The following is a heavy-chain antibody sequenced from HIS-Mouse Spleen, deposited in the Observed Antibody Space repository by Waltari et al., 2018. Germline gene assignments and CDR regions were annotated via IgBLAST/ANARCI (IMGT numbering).Heavy chain of an antibody. J-gene: IGHJ4*02. Sequence: QVQLVQSGAEVKKPGASVKVSCKVSGYTLTELSMHWVRQAPGKGLEWMGGFDPEDGEHIYAKKFQGRVTMTEDTSTETAYMELSSLRSEDTAVYYCATVLYSSGWYYFDYWGQGTLVTVSS. CDR1: GYTLTELS. CDR2: FDPEDGEH. D-gene: IGHD6-19*01. CDR3: ATVLYSSGWYYFDY. V-gene: IGHV1-24*01.